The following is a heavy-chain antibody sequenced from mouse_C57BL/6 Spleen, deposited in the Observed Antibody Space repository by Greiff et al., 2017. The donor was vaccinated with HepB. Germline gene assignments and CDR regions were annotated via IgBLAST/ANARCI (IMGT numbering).Heavy chain of an antibody. D-gene: IGHD1-1*01. J-gene: IGHJ1*03. CDR3: ASNYYGSSYGYFDV. CDR2: ISGGGGNT. V-gene: IGHV5-9*01. CDR1: GFTFSSYT. Sequence: DVKLVESGGGLVKPGGSLKLSCAASGFTFSSYTMSWVRQTPEKRLEWVATISGGGGNTYYPDSVEGRFTISRDNAKNTLYLKMSSLRSEDTALYYCASNYYGSSYGYFDVWGTGTTVTVSS.